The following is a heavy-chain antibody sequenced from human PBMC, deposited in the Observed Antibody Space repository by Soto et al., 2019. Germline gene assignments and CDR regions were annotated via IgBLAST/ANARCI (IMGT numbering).Heavy chain of an antibody. J-gene: IGHJ6*02. CDR1: GYTFTSYW. Sequence: GASLKISCQGSGYTFTSYWIGWVRQMPGKGLEWMGIIYPGDSDTRYSPSFQGQVTISADKSISTAYLQWSSLKASDTAMYYCARGGAIYDTGYYYGMDVWGQGTTVTVSS. CDR3: ARGGAIYDTGYYYGMDV. V-gene: IGHV5-51*01. CDR2: IYPGDSDT. D-gene: IGHD3-9*01.